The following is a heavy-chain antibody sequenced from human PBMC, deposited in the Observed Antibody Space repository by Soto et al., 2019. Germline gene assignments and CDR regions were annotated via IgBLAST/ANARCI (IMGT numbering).Heavy chain of an antibody. D-gene: IGHD3-9*01. CDR1: GYSFTNYW. CDR3: VRTDSTGYYSY. CDR2: VNPADSDT. J-gene: IGHJ4*02. V-gene: IGHV5-51*01. Sequence: GESLKISCKGSGYSFTNYWIGWVRQMPGKGLEWMGIVNPADSDTRYSPSFQGQVTVSVDKSISTAYLQRGSLKASDTAMYYCVRTDSTGYYSYWGQGTPVTVS.